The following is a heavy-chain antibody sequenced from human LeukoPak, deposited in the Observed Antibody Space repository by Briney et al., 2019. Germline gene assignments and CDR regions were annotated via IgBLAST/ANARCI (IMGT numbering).Heavy chain of an antibody. J-gene: IGHJ6*03. CDR1: GFTFSDYW. Sequence: SGGSLRLSCTASGFTFSDYWMSWVRQGPGKGLEWVANIRQDGSEIYYVDSVKGRFTISRDNAKNSLYLQMNSLRAEDTAVYYCAREQRYDFWSGYYYYYYMDVWGKGTTVTVSS. V-gene: IGHV3-7*01. CDR3: AREQRYDFWSGYYYYYYMDV. CDR2: IRQDGSEI. D-gene: IGHD3-3*01.